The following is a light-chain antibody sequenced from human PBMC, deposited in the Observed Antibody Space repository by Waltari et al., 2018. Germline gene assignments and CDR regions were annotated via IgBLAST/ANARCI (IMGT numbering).Light chain of an antibody. Sequence: DIQMTQSPSTVSASVGDKVTITCRASQSISVWLAWYQQKPGKPPTLFIYKASTLDTGVPSRFTGSGSGTEFTLTITSLHPDDFATYFCQQYDADSARTFGEGTQVEMK. CDR1: QSISVW. V-gene: IGKV1-5*03. CDR2: KAS. CDR3: QQYDADSART. J-gene: IGKJ4*01.